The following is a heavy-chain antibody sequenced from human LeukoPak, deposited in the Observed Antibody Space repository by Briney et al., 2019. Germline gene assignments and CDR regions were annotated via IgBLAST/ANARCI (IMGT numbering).Heavy chain of an antibody. J-gene: IGHJ4*02. CDR3: ARGHYEVLAASYKWTPDY. CDR1: GFTFNTFN. Sequence: GGSLRLSCAASGFTFNTFNMNWVRQAPGKGLEWVSSITSGGDYIYYADSVKGRFTTSRDNAKNSLSLQLNSLRVEDTAVYYCARGHYEVLAASYKWTPDYWGQGTLVTVSS. V-gene: IGHV3-21*01. D-gene: IGHD3-9*01. CDR2: ITSGGDYI.